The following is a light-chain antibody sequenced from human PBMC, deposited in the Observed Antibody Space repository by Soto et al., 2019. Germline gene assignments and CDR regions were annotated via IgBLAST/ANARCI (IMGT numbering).Light chain of an antibody. V-gene: IGKV1-5*02. Sequence: DIQMTQCASTLSGYVGDRVAIICRASQSISSWLAWYQQKPGKAPNLLIYDAARLEAGVPSRFSGSGTRTDFTLACGILLPDDLATYYSQLYSAYSWKCGQGTKVDIK. CDR3: QLYSAYSWK. CDR1: QSISSW. CDR2: DAA. J-gene: IGKJ1*01.